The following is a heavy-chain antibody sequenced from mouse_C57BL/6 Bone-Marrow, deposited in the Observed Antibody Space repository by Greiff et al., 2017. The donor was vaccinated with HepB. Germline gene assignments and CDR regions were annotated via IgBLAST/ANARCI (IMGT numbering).Heavy chain of an antibody. CDR3: ARGDYYGSSYGWYFDV. Sequence: QVQLQQPGAELVKPGASVKLSCKASGHTFTSYWMHWVKQRPGRGLEWIGRIDPNSGGTKYNEKFKSKATLTVDKPSSTAYMQLSSLTSEDSAVYDCARGDYYGSSYGWYFDVWGTGTTVTVSS. D-gene: IGHD1-1*01. CDR1: GHTFTSYW. J-gene: IGHJ1*03. CDR2: IDPNSGGT. V-gene: IGHV1-72*01.